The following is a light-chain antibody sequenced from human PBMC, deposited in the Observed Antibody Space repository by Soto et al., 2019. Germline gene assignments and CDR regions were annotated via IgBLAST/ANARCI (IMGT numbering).Light chain of an antibody. CDR3: QQSSHWPSGT. CDR1: QSVSNNY. Sequence: LVLPQSLGTLSLSPGQRATLSCGACQSVSNNYLAWYQQKPGQAPSLLIYDAYNRATGGPARFSGSGAGTEVSLTISSLEPEDFFVYYCQQSSHWPSGTFGRGTKVDIK. J-gene: IGKJ4*02. CDR2: DAY. V-gene: IGKV3D-11*02.